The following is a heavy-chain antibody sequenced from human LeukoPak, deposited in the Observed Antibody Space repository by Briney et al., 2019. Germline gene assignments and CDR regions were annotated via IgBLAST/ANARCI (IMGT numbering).Heavy chain of an antibody. D-gene: IGHD2-2*01. CDR3: AREGCSSTSCSLLDY. V-gene: IGHV1-18*01. CDR2: ISAYNGNT. Sequence: ASVKVSXKASGYTFTSYGISWVRQAPGQGLEWMGWISAYNGNTNYAQKLQGRVTMTTDTSTSTAYMELRSLRSDDTAVYYCAREGCSSTSCSLLDYWGQGTLVTVSS. CDR1: GYTFTSYG. J-gene: IGHJ4*02.